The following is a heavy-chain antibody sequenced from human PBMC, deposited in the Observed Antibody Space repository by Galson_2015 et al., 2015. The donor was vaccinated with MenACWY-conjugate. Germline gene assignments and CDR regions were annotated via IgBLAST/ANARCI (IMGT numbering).Heavy chain of an antibody. V-gene: IGHV3-30*02. J-gene: IGHJ4*02. D-gene: IGHD1-7*01. Sequence: SLRLSCAASGFTFSSYGMYWVRQAPGKGLEWVAFIRYDGSNKYYADSVKGRFTISRDNSKNTLYLQMNSLRAEDTAVYYCAKDRGIITGTTFDEFRRQDKFYFDYWGQGTLVTVSS. CDR3: AKDRGIITGTTFDEFRRQDKFYFDY. CDR2: IRYDGSNK. CDR1: GFTFSSYG.